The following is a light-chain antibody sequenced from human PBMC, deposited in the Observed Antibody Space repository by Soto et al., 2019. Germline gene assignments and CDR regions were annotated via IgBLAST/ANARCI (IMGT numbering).Light chain of an antibody. Sequence: YPRTLSSFPREGAPLSGRASQRVSSNLAWYQQKPGQAPRLLIYGISSRATGISDRFSGSGSGTEFTLSISCLQPEHFAIYYFQQYSKWPITVGQGTRLEIK. V-gene: IGKV3D-15*01. CDR2: GIS. CDR3: QQYSKWPIT. CDR1: QRVSSN. J-gene: IGKJ5*01.